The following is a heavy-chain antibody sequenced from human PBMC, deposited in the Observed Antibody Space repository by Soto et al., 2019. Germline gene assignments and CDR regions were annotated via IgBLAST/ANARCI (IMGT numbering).Heavy chain of an antibody. CDR1: GGSITNYY. CDR3: AGHGFGSRHGLVDV. J-gene: IGHJ6*02. D-gene: IGHD3-10*01. CDR2: IQYNGYS. V-gene: IGHV4-59*08. Sequence: QVQLQESGPGLVKPSETLSLTCTVSGGSITNYYCSWFRQPPGKGLEWIGYIQYNGYSAYNLSLKRRVTISMDTSNTQFSLMLESVSATYAAVYYCAGHGFGSRHGLVDVWGQGTTVIVSS.